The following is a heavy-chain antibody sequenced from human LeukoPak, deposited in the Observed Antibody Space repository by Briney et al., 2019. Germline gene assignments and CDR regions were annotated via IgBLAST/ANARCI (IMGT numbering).Heavy chain of an antibody. V-gene: IGHV4-34*01. CDR2: INHSGFT. D-gene: IGHD3-9*01. CDR1: GGSFSGYY. CDR3: ASLRVDYNWFDP. Sequence: PSETLSLTCAVYGGSFSGYYWSWIRQPPGKGLEWIGEINHSGFTNYNPSLKSRVTISVDTSKNQFSLKLSSVTAADTAVYHCASLRVDYNWFDPWGQGTLVTVSS. J-gene: IGHJ5*02.